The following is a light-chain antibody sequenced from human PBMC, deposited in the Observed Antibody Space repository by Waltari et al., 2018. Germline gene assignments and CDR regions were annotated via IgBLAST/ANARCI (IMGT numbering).Light chain of an antibody. CDR1: PSVGSN. CDR2: AAS. J-gene: IGKJ5*01. CDR3: QQFNNWPPIT. Sequence: EVVITQSPATLSVSPGERATLSCRASPSVGSNLAWYQQKPGQAPRRLIYAASTSATGIPARFSGSGSGTEFTLSISSLQSEDFAVFYCQQFNNWPPITFGQGTRLDIK. V-gene: IGKV3-15*01.